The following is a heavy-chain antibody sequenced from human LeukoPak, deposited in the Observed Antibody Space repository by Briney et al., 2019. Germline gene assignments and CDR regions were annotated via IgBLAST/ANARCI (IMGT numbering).Heavy chain of an antibody. CDR1: GYTFTGYY. J-gene: IGHJ5*02. CDR3: AREGDVVADVNWFDP. Sequence: ASVKVSCKASGYTFTGYYMHWVRQAPGQGPEWMGWINPNSGATNYAQKFQGRVTLTRDTSISSAYMDLSRLTSDDTAVYYCAREGDVVADVNWFDPWGQGTLVIVSS. D-gene: IGHD2-2*01. CDR2: INPNSGAT. V-gene: IGHV1-2*02.